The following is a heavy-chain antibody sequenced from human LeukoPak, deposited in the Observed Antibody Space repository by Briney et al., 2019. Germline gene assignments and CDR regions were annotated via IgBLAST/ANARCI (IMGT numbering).Heavy chain of an antibody. V-gene: IGHV3-11*01. CDR1: GFTFSDYY. Sequence: GGSLRLSCAASGFTFSDYYMSWIRQAPGKGLEWVPYISSSGSTIYYADSVKGRFTISRDNAKNSLYLQMNSLRAEDTAVYYCARLMGSAGSPYFQHWGQGTPVTVSS. D-gene: IGHD3-16*01. CDR2: ISSSGSTI. CDR3: ARLMGSAGSPYFQH. J-gene: IGHJ1*01.